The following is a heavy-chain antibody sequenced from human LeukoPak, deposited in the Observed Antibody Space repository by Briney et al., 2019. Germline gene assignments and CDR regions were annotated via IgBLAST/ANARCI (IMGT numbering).Heavy chain of an antibody. Sequence: GGSLRLSCAASGFTFSSYAMNWVRQAPGKGLEWVAVISYDGSNTYYADSVKGRFTISRDNSKNTLYLQMNSLRAQDTAVYYCAREPPGGIAVAAYFDYWGQGTLVTVSS. CDR2: ISYDGSNT. D-gene: IGHD6-19*01. CDR1: GFTFSSYA. V-gene: IGHV3-30*04. CDR3: AREPPGGIAVAAYFDY. J-gene: IGHJ4*02.